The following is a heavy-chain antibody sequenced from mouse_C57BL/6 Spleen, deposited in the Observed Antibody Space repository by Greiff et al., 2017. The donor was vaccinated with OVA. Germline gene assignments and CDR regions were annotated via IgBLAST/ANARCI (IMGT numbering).Heavy chain of an antibody. Sequence: VQLQQPGAELVMPGASVKLSCKASGYTFTSYWMPWVKQRPGQGLEWIGEIDPSDSYTNYNQKFKGKSTLTVDKSSSTAYMQLSSLTSEDSAVYYCARYSSGPYYFDYWGQGTTLTVSS. J-gene: IGHJ2*01. V-gene: IGHV1-69*01. CDR1: GYTFTSYW. D-gene: IGHD3-2*02. CDR2: IDPSDSYT. CDR3: ARYSSGPYYFDY.